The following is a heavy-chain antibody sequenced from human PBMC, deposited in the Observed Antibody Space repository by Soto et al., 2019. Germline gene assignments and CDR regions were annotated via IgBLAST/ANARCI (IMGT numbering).Heavy chain of an antibody. V-gene: IGHV1-69*13. Sequence: GASVKVSCKASGGTFSSYASSWVRQAPGQGLEWMGGIIPIFGTANYAQKFQGRVTITADESTSTAYMELSSLRSEDTAVYYCARDERPYDFWSGYYTVPPAYYYYGMDVWGQGTTVTVSS. J-gene: IGHJ6*02. CDR3: ARDERPYDFWSGYYTVPPAYYYYGMDV. CDR2: IIPIFGTA. D-gene: IGHD3-3*01. CDR1: GGTFSSYA.